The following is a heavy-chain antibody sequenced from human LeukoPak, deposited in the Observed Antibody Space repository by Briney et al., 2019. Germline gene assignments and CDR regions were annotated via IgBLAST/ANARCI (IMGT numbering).Heavy chain of an antibody. J-gene: IGHJ3*02. CDR3: AKIGLQRAFDI. CDR2: IGHDGRIE. CDR1: GFTFSSYA. Sequence: GGSLRLSCAASGFTFSSYAMHWVRQAPGKGLEWVSAIGHDGRIEYYADSVKGRFTISRDDSKSTLYLQMNSLRAEDTAVYYCAKIGLQRAFDIWGQGTMVTVSS. V-gene: IGHV3-30*02. D-gene: IGHD5-24*01.